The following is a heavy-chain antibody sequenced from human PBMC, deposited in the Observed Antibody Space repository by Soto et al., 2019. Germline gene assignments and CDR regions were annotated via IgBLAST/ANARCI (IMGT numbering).Heavy chain of an antibody. Sequence: SGATLVNPTHTLTLTLSVSVFSLSTDGICVIWIRDPPGNALEFLALIDWEDDKYYNASLKTRLTISKDTSKSQVVLAMTNMDPEDTASYYCARAAFYYDVGGYSKGYYFEYWGQGPMVTVSS. V-gene: IGHV2-70*01. D-gene: IGHD3-22*01. J-gene: IGHJ4*02. CDR2: IDWEDDK. CDR3: ARAAFYYDVGGYSKGYYFEY. CDR1: VFSLSTDGIC.